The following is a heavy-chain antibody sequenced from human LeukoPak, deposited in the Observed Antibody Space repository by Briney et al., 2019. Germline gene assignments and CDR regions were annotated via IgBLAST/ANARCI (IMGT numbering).Heavy chain of an antibody. CDR2: IYSGGST. CDR3: ARDLGYSAYATDRGYAGDI. J-gene: IGHJ3*02. V-gene: IGHV3-66*01. D-gene: IGHD5-12*01. Sequence: PGGSLRLSCAASGFTVSTNYMSWVRQAPGKGLEWVSIIYSGGSTYYADSVRGRFTISRDNSKNTLYLQMNSLRAEDTAVYYCARDLGYSAYATDRGYAGDIWGQGTMVTVSS. CDR1: GFTVSTNY.